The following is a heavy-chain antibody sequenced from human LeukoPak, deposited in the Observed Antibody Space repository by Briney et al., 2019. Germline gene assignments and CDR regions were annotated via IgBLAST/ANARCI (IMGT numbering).Heavy chain of an antibody. CDR3: ARTSGSYYYFDY. CDR2: MNPNSGNT. V-gene: IGHV1-8*01. J-gene: IGHJ4*02. Sequence: ASVKVSCKASGYTFTSYDINWVRQATGQGLEWMEWMNPNSGNTGYAQKFQGRVTMTRNTSISTAYMELSSLRSEDTAVYYCARTSGSYYYFDYWGQGTLVTVSS. D-gene: IGHD1-26*01. CDR1: GYTFTSYD.